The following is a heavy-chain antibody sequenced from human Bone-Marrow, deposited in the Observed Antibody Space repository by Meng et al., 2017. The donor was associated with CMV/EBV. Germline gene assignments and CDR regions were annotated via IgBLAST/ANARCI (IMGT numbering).Heavy chain of an antibody. V-gene: IGHV3-21*01. CDR3: ARDLTGSSGAFDI. J-gene: IGHJ3*02. Sequence: GGSLRLSCAASGFTFSSYSMNWVRKAPGKGLEWVSSISSSSSYIYYADSVKGRFTISRDNAKNSLYLQMNSLRAEDTAVYYCARDLTGSSGAFDIWGQGTMVTVSS. D-gene: IGHD1-20*01. CDR1: GFTFSSYS. CDR2: ISSSSSYI.